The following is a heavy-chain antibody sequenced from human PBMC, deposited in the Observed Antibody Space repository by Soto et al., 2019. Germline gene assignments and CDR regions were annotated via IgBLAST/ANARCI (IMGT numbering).Heavy chain of an antibody. J-gene: IGHJ6*03. CDR1: GYSFTSYW. Sequence: PGESLKISCKGSGYSFTSYWIGWVRQMPGKGLEWMGIIYPGDSDTRYSPSFQGQVTISADKSIITAYLQWSSLKASDTAMYFCVRLGQAARARYYYRDVWGKGTTVTVSS. D-gene: IGHD1-26*01. V-gene: IGHV5-51*01. CDR3: VRLGQAARARYYYRDV. CDR2: IYPGDSDT.